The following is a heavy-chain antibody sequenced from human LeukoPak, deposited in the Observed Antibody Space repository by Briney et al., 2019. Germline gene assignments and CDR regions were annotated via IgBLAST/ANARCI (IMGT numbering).Heavy chain of an antibody. CDR3: ARRRSNGDQDY. V-gene: IGHV5-51*01. D-gene: IGHD4-17*01. CDR1: GYSFTSYW. CDR2: IYPGDSDT. J-gene: IGHJ4*02. Sequence: GESLKIFCRGSGYSFTSYWIGWVRQMPGKGLEWMVIIYPGDSDTRYSPSFQGQATISADKSISTAYLQWSSLKASDTAMYYCARRRSNGDQDYWGQGTLVTVSS.